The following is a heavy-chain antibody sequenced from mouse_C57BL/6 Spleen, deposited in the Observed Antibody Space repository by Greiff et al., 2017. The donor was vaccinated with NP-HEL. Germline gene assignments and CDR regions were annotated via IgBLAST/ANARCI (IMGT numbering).Heavy chain of an antibody. CDR2: IWTGGGT. J-gene: IGHJ4*01. CDR3: ARNEDSSGYHYARDY. D-gene: IGHD3-2*02. V-gene: IGHV2-9-1*01. Sequence: QVQLKESGPGLVAPSQSLSITCTVSGFSLTSYAISWVRQPPGKGLEWLGVIWTGGGTNYNSALKSRLSISKDNSKSQVFLKMHSLQTDDTARYDCARNEDSSGYHYARDYWGQGTSVTVSS. CDR1: GFSLTSYA.